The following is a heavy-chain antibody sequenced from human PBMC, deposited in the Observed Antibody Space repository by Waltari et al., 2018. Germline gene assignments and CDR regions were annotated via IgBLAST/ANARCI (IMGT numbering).Heavy chain of an antibody. J-gene: IGHJ3*02. CDR3: ASPRRGWGSDAFDI. CDR2: IIPIFGTA. Sequence: QDQLVQSGAEVKKPGSSVKVSCKASGGTFSSYAISWVRQAPGQGLEWMGGIIPIFGTANYAQKFQGRVTITTDESTSTAYMELSSLRSEDTAVYYCASPRRGWGSDAFDIGGQGTMVTVSS. V-gene: IGHV1-69*05. CDR1: GGTFSSYA. D-gene: IGHD3-16*01.